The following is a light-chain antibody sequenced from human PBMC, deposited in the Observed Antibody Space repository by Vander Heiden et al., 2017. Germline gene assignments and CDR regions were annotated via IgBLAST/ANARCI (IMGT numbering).Light chain of an antibody. CDR3: QAWDDSAAV. CDR1: DFSDKY. J-gene: IGLJ1*01. CDR2: KDT. V-gene: IGLV3-1*01. Sequence: SYALTQPPSVSVSPGQTASITCSGNDFSDKYVCWYQQKPRQSPVLVNYKDTKRPSGKPERFSGSNSWNTATLTISGTQAMDEADYYCQAWDDSAAVFGTGTKVTVL.